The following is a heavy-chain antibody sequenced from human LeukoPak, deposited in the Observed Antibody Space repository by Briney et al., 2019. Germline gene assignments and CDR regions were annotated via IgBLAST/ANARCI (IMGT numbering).Heavy chain of an antibody. D-gene: IGHD3-9*01. Sequence: PGGSLRLSCAASGFTFSSYGMHWVRQAPGKGLEWVAFIRYDGSNKYYADSVKGRFTISRDNSKNTLYLQMNSLRAEDTAVYYCAKFDRDTLPMDVWGKGTTVTISS. V-gene: IGHV3-30*02. CDR2: IRYDGSNK. J-gene: IGHJ6*04. CDR1: GFTFSSYG. CDR3: AKFDRDTLPMDV.